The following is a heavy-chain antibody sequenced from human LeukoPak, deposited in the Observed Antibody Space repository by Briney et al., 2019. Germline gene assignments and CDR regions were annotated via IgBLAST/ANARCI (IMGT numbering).Heavy chain of an antibody. J-gene: IGHJ4*02. CDR3: ARTGYSSFQ. Sequence: PSQTLSLTCTVSGASISSTSYCWGWIRQPAGKGLEWIGHIHTSGSTNYNPSLKSRVTISVDTSKNQFSLKLSSVTAADTAVYYCARTGYSSFQWGQGTLVTVSS. V-gene: IGHV4-61*09. CDR1: GASISSTSYC. D-gene: IGHD6-13*01. CDR2: IHTSGST.